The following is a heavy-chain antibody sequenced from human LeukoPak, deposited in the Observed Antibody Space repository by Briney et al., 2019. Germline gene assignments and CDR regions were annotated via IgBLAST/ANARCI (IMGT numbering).Heavy chain of an antibody. CDR1: GFPFSSYS. CDR3: VRDNYGVDY. CDR2: ISTRIDYM. V-gene: IGHV3-21*01. J-gene: IGHJ4*02. D-gene: IGHD3-10*01. Sequence: GGSLRLSCAASGFPFSSYSMNWVRRAPGRGLEWVSSISTRIDYMYYADSVKGRFTISRDNAKNTLYLQMNSLRAEDTAVYYCVRDNYGVDYWGQGTLVTVSS.